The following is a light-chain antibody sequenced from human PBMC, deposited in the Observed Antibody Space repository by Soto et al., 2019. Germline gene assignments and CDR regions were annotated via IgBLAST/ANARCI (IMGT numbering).Light chain of an antibody. CDR1: QGISSY. V-gene: IGKV1-9*01. J-gene: IGKJ5*01. CDR2: AAS. Sequence: DIQLTQSPSFLSASVGDRVTITCRASQGISSYLAWYQQKPGKAPKLLIYAASTLQSGVPSRFSGSGSGTEFPLTISTLQPEDLPTYYCQQFNSYPIPFGQGTRLEMK. CDR3: QQFNSYPIP.